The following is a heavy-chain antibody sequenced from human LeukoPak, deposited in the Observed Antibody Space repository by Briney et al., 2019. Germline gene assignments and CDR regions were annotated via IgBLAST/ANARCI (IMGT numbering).Heavy chain of an antibody. CDR2: INHSGST. CDR3: ARAGVWLPAV. V-gene: IGHV4-4*02. Sequence: SGTLSLTCAVSGASISSDKWWSWVRQPPGKGLEWIGEINHSGSTNYSPSLKSRVTMSTDKSKNESSLRLTSVTAADTAVYYCARAGVWLPAVWGQGTLVTVSS. CDR1: GASISSDKW. D-gene: IGHD3-9*01. J-gene: IGHJ4*02.